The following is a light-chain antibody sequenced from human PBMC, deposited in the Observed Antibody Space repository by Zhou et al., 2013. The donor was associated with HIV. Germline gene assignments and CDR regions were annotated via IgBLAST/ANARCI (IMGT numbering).Light chain of an antibody. V-gene: IGKV3-15*01. Sequence: EIVMTQSPATLSVSPGERATLSCRASRSVGSNLAWYQHKPGQAPRVLFYGASIRAPGTPARFSGSGSETEFTLTISSLESEDFAVYYCQQYDSWPPNTFGQGTRLEI. CDR1: RSVGSN. CDR2: GAS. CDR3: QQYDSWPPNT. J-gene: IGKJ2*01.